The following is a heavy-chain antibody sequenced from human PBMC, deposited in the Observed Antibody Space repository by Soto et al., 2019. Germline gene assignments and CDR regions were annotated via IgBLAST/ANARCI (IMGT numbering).Heavy chain of an antibody. CDR3: ERDSRGIARPLRIFEQ. D-gene: IGHD6-13*01. J-gene: IGHJ4*02. CDR1: VFSIIIAGYY. Sequence: TXALTGTFSVFSIIIAGYYGNGMRQHPGKGLEWIGYIYDSGSTYYNPSLKSLFTISVDPSKDKFSLKLSSVTAADQAVYYPERDSRGIARPLRIFEQRGPGTLV. V-gene: IGHV4-31*01. CDR2: IYDSGST.